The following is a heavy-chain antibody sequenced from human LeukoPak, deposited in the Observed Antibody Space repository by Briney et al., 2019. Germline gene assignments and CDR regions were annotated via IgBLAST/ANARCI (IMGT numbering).Heavy chain of an antibody. CDR1: GFTFSSYA. CDR3: ARSRVLRYFDWPQKSNWYFDL. Sequence: GSLRLSCAASGFTFSSYAMSWIRQPPGKGLEWIGEINHSGSTNYNPSLKSRVTISVDTSKNQFSLKLSSVTAADTAVYYCARSRVLRYFDWPQKSNWYFDLWGRGTLVTVSS. J-gene: IGHJ2*01. V-gene: IGHV4-34*01. CDR2: INHSGST. D-gene: IGHD3-9*01.